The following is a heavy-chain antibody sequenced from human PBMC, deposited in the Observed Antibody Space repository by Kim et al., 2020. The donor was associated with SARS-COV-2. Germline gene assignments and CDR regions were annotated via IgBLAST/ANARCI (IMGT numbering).Heavy chain of an antibody. Sequence: SETLSLTCTVSGGSISSSSYYWGWIRQPPGKGLEWIGSIYYSGSTYYNPSLKSRVTISVDTSKNQFSLKLSSVTAADTAVYYCARGGGYHNIWYWFDPWGQGTLVTVSS. V-gene: IGHV4-39*01. J-gene: IGHJ5*02. CDR3: ARGGGYHNIWYWFDP. D-gene: IGHD5-12*01. CDR1: GGSISSSSYY. CDR2: IYYSGST.